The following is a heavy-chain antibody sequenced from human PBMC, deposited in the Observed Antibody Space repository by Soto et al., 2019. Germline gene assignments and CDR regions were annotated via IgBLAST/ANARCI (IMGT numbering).Heavy chain of an antibody. Sequence: PSETLSLTCAVSGGSISSSNCWSCVRQPPGKGLEWIGEIYHSGSTNYNPSLKSRVTISVDKSKNQFSLKLSSVTAADTAVYYCARGRQAGIQTYYYDSSGSLFDYWGQGTLVTVSS. CDR2: IYHSGST. V-gene: IGHV4-4*02. J-gene: IGHJ4*02. CDR3: ARGRQAGIQTYYYDSSGSLFDY. D-gene: IGHD3-22*01. CDR1: GGSISSSNC.